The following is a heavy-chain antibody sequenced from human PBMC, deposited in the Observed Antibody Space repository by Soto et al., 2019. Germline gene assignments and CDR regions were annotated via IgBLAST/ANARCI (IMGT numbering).Heavy chain of an antibody. CDR2: IYTSGST. CDR3: ARVLAAAGNFGFDYYYYGMDV. Sequence: QVQLQESGPGLVKPSETLSLTCTVSGGSISSYYWSWIRQPAGKGLEWIGRIYTSGSTNYNPSLKSRVTRSVDTSKNQFSLKLSSVTAADTAVYYCARVLAAAGNFGFDYYYYGMDVWGQGTTVTVSS. V-gene: IGHV4-4*07. J-gene: IGHJ6*02. D-gene: IGHD6-13*01. CDR1: GGSISSYY.